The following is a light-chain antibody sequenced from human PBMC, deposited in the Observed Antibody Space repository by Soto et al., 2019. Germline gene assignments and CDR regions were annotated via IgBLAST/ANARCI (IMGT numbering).Light chain of an antibody. CDR3: GSYTSSTSVI. CDR1: SSDVGSYNR. V-gene: IGLV2-18*02. J-gene: IGLJ2*01. Sequence: QSVLTQPPSVSGSPGQSVTISCTGTSSDVGSYNRVSWYQQPPGTAPKLMIYEVSNRPSGVPDRFSGSKSGNTASLTISGLQAEDEADYYCGSYTSSTSVIFGGGTQLTVL. CDR2: EVS.